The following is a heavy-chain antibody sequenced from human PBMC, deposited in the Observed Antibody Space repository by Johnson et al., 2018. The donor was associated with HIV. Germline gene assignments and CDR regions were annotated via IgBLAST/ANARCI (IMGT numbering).Heavy chain of an antibody. Sequence: VQLVESGGGVVRPGGSLRLSCAPSGFNFDDYGMSWVRQAPGKGLEWVSGINWNGDRTGYADSVKGRFTISRDNSKNTLYLQMNSLRAEDTAGYYCAREGGYSSVVWKLSEDAFDIWGQGTMVTVSS. CDR1: GFNFDDYG. V-gene: IGHV3-20*04. CDR3: AREGGYSSVVWKLSEDAFDI. D-gene: IGHD6-19*01. J-gene: IGHJ3*02. CDR2: INWNGDRT.